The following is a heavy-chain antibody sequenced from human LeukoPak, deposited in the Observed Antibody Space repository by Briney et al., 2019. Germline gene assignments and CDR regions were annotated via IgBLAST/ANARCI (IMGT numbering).Heavy chain of an antibody. Sequence: SETLSLTCSVSGGSISSLYWSWIRQPSGKGLEWIGYIYYTGSTNYNPSLKSRVTMFVDMSKNQFSLRLSSVTAADTAVYYCARHRAYSSSSPFDYWGQGTLVTVSS. CDR3: ARHRAYSSSSPFDY. CDR2: IYYTGST. CDR1: GGSISSLY. J-gene: IGHJ4*02. V-gene: IGHV4-59*08. D-gene: IGHD6-6*01.